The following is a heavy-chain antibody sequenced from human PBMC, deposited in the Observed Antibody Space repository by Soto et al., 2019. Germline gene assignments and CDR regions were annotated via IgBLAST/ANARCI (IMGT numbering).Heavy chain of an antibody. CDR2: ISAYNGNT. Sequence: QVQLVQSGAEVKKPGASVTGACRASGYTFTSYGISWVRQAPGQGLEWMGWISAYNGNTNYAQKLQGRVTMTTDTSTSTAYMELRSLRSGDTAVYYCARDKSWPSQSDYWGQGTLVTVSP. V-gene: IGHV1-18*01. CDR3: ARDKSWPSQSDY. J-gene: IGHJ4*02. CDR1: GYTFTSYG.